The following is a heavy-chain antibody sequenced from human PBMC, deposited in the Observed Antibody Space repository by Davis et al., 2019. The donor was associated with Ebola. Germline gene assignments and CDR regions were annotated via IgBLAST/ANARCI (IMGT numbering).Heavy chain of an antibody. J-gene: IGHJ5*02. CDR2: IKQDGSEK. CDR3: ARARLSWYSSGLDP. V-gene: IGHV3-7*01. Sequence: PGGSLRLSCAASGFTFSSYWMSWVRQAPGKGLEWVANIKQDGSEKYYVDSVKGRFTISRDNAKNSLYLQMNSLRAEDTAVYYCARARLSWYSSGLDPWGQGTLVTVSS. D-gene: IGHD6-19*01. CDR1: GFTFSSYW.